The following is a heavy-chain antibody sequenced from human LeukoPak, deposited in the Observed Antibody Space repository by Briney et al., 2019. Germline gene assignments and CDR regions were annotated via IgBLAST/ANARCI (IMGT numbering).Heavy chain of an antibody. V-gene: IGHV4-59*12. J-gene: IGHJ6*03. Sequence: SETLSLTCTVSGGSISSYYWSWIRQPPGKGLEWIGYIYYSGSTNYNPSLKSRVTISVDTSKNQFSLKLSSVTAADTAVYYCARGGGEYYYDSSGYYYYYYMDVWGKGTTVTVSS. D-gene: IGHD3-22*01. CDR2: IYYSGST. CDR1: GGSISSYY. CDR3: ARGGGEYYYDSSGYYYYYYMDV.